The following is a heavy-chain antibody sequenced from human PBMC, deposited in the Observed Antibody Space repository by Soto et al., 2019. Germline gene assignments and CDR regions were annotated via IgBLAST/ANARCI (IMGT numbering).Heavy chain of an antibody. CDR2: ILFDGSDK. J-gene: IGHJ4*01. V-gene: IGHV3-33*06. Sequence: PGGSLRLSCAASGFAFSTYSMHWVRQAPGKGLEWVAIILFDGSDKYYADSVRGRFTISRDNFKNTLYLQMNSLRAEDTAVYYCVKDKPSLDYWGQEPWSPSPQ. CDR1: GFAFSTYS. CDR3: VKDKPSLDY.